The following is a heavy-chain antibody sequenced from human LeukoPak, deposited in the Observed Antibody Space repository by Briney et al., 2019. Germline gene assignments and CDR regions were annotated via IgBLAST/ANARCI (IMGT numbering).Heavy chain of an antibody. CDR1: GGSFSGYD. CDR3: ARGVKYQLLLNWFDP. J-gene: IGHJ5*02. V-gene: IGHV4-34*01. Sequence: SETLSLTCAVYGGSFSGYDWGWIRQPPGKGLEWVGEINHSGSTNYNPSLKSRVTISVDTSKNQFSLKLSSVTAADTAVYYCARGVKYQLLLNWFDPWGQGTLVTVSS. CDR2: INHSGST. D-gene: IGHD2-2*01.